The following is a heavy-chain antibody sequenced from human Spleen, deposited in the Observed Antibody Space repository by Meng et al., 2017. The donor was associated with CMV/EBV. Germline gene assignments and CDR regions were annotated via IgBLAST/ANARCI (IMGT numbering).Heavy chain of an antibody. Sequence: GESLKISCAASGFTFSSYAMTWVRQAPGKGLEWVSGISGGGVDTYYADSVRGRFTISRDNSKNTLYLQMNTLRAEDTAVFYCAKSLLLYDDFWSAYYTDSFDMWGQGTMVTVSS. CDR3: AKSLLLYDDFWSAYYTDSFDM. D-gene: IGHD3-3*01. CDR2: ISGGGVDT. V-gene: IGHV3-23*01. CDR1: GFTFSSYA. J-gene: IGHJ3*02.